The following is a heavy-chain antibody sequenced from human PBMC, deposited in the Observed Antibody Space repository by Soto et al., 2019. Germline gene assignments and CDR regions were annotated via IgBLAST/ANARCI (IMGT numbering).Heavy chain of an antibody. CDR3: ARGQEGVVATH. D-gene: IGHD5-12*01. V-gene: IGHV4-34*01. J-gene: IGHJ4*02. CDR1: GGSLSGYY. Sequence: QVQLQQWGAGLLKPSETLSLNCAVNGGSLSGYYWSWIRQPPGKGLEWIGEIKDGGRTNYSPSLKSRATLSSDTSNHQSSLRLYSVTAADTGVYYCARGQEGVVATHWDQGTLVTVSS. CDR2: IKDGGRT.